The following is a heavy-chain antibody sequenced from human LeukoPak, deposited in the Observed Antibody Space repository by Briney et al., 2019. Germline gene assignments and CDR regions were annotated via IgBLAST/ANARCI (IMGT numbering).Heavy chain of an antibody. CDR2: ISYDGSNK. D-gene: IGHD3-10*01. J-gene: IGHJ5*02. CDR1: GFTFSSYA. Sequence: PGRSLRLSCAASGFTFSSYAMHWVRQAPGKGLEWVAVISYDGSNKYYADSVKGRFTISRDNSKNTLYLQMNSLRAEDTAVYYCAGCWFGELPWFDPWGQGTLVTVSS. V-gene: IGHV3-30-3*01. CDR3: AGCWFGELPWFDP.